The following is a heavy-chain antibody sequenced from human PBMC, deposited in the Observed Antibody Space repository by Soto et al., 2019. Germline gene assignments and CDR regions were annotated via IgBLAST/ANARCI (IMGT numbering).Heavy chain of an antibody. CDR3: SRDLTLFIAAAGPSYYYYGMDV. CDR1: GFTFSSYG. J-gene: IGHJ6*02. D-gene: IGHD6-13*01. Sequence: GGSLRLSCAASGFTFSSYGMHWVRQAPGKGLEWVAVIWYDGSNKYYADSVKGRFTISRDNSKNTLYLQMNSLRAEDTAVYYCSRDLTLFIAAAGPSYYYYGMDVWGQGTTVTVSS. V-gene: IGHV3-33*01. CDR2: IWYDGSNK.